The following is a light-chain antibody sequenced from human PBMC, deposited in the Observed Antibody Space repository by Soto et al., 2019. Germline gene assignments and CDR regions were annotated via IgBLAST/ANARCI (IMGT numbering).Light chain of an antibody. CDR2: AAS. Sequence: DIQMTQSPSSLSASVGGRVTITCRASQSISSYLNWYQQKPGKAPKLLIYAASSLQSGVPSRFSGSGSGTDFTLTISSLQPEDFATYYCQQSYSTPPDTFGQGTRLEIK. V-gene: IGKV1-39*01. CDR1: QSISSY. J-gene: IGKJ5*01. CDR3: QQSYSTPPDT.